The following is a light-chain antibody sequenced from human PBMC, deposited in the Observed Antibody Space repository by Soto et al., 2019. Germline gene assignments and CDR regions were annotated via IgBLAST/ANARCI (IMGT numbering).Light chain of an antibody. V-gene: IGKV3-20*01. J-gene: IGKJ3*01. Sequence: EIVLTQSPGTLSLSPGEGATLSCRASQSVSNNYLAWYQQKPGQAPRLLIHDTIARATGIPDRFSGSGSGTDFTLTISRLEPEDFAVYYCQQYGDSPRFTFGPGTRVDMK. CDR3: QQYGDSPRFT. CDR2: DTI. CDR1: QSVSNNY.